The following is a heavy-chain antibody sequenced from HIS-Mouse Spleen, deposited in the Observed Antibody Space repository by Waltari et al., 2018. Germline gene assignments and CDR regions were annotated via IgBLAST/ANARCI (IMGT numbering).Heavy chain of an antibody. V-gene: IGHV1-2*02. CDR1: GYTFTGYY. J-gene: IGHJ4*02. Sequence: QVQLVQSGAEVKKPGASVKVSCKASGYTFTGYYMHWVRQAPGQGLEWRGWINPNRGGTNYAQKFQGRVTMTRDTSISTAYMELSRLRSDDTAVYYCARDGYNYYFDYWGQGTLVTVSS. D-gene: IGHD5-12*01. CDR3: ARDGYNYYFDY. CDR2: INPNRGGT.